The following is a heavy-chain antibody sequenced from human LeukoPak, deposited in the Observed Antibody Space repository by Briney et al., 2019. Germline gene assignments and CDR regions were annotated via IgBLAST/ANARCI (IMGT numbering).Heavy chain of an antibody. Sequence: PSETLSLTCTVSGGSISSYYWSWIRQPAGKGLEWIGRIYTSGSTNYNPSLKSRVTISVDTSKNQFSLKLNSVTAADTAVYYCARYYYGSGSYYYFDYWGQGTLVTVSS. D-gene: IGHD3-10*01. CDR2: IYTSGST. CDR1: GGSISSYY. V-gene: IGHV4-4*07. CDR3: ARYYYGSGSYYYFDY. J-gene: IGHJ4*02.